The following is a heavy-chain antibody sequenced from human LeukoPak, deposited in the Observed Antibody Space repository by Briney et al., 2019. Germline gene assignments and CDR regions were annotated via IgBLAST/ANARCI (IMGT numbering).Heavy chain of an antibody. CDR2: INHSGST. J-gene: IGHJ6*03. Sequence: SETLSLTCAVYGGSFSGYYWSWIRQPPGKGLEWIGEINHSGSTNYNPSLKSRVTISVGTSKNQFSPKLTSVTAADTAVYYCARGQRRQGYCSNTSCCGYYYYYMDVWDKGTTVTVSS. CDR1: GGSFSGYY. V-gene: IGHV4-34*01. CDR3: ARGQRRQGYCSNTSCCGYYYYYMDV. D-gene: IGHD2-2*01.